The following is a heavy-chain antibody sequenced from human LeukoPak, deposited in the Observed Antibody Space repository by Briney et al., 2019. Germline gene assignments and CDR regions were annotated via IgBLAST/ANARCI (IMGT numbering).Heavy chain of an antibody. Sequence: PGGSLRLSCAASGFTFSSYSMNWVRQAPGKGLEWVSSISSSSSYIYYADSVKGRFTISRDNAKNSLYLQMNSLRAEDTAVYHCARLLDWRFDYWGQGTLVTVSS. CDR2: ISSSSSYI. CDR1: GFTFSSYS. CDR3: ARLLDWRFDY. V-gene: IGHV3-21*01. D-gene: IGHD3-9*01. J-gene: IGHJ4*02.